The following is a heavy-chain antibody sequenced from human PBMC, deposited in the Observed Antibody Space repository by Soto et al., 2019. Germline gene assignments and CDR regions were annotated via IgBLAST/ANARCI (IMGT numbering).Heavy chain of an antibody. D-gene: IGHD1-1*01. J-gene: IGHJ3*02. CDR2: IGGGNDI. V-gene: IGHV3-23*01. CDR3: AKDRLNDNGVRDPFDI. Sequence: DAQLLESGGGLVQPGGSLRLSCAASGFTFSMFAMSWVRQAPGKGLECVSGIGGGNDIYYADSVKGRFTISRDNSRKTVFLQMNSLRAEDTGVYYCAKDRLNDNGVRDPFDIWGQGTMVTVSS. CDR1: GFTFSMFA.